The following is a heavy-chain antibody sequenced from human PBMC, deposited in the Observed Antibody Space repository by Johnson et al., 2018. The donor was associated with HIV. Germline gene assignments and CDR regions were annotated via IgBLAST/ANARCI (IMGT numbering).Heavy chain of an antibody. CDR1: GFTFSDYY. Sequence: VQLVESGGGLVKPGGSLRLSCAASGFTFSDYYMSWIRQAPGKGLGWVSYIYSGGSTYYADSVKGRFTISRDNSKNTLYLQMNSLRAEDTAVYYCARAGASSGRPDAFDIWGQGTMVTVSS. J-gene: IGHJ3*02. D-gene: IGHD1-14*01. CDR3: ARAGASSGRPDAFDI. V-gene: IGHV3-66*01. CDR2: IYSGGST.